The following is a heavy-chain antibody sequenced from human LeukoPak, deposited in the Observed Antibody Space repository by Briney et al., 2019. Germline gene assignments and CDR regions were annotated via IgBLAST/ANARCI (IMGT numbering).Heavy chain of an antibody. CDR1: GFTFSSYS. D-gene: IGHD6-6*01. V-gene: IGHV3-48*01. CDR3: ARLAARFTGRRIGSRKPYGMDV. CDR2: ISSSSSTI. J-gene: IGHJ6*02. Sequence: GGSLRLSCAASGFTFSSYSMNWVRQAPGEGLEWVSYISSSSSTIYYADSVKGRFTISRDNAKNSLYLQMNSLRAEDTAVYYCARLAARFTGRRIGSRKPYGMDVWGQGTTVTVSS.